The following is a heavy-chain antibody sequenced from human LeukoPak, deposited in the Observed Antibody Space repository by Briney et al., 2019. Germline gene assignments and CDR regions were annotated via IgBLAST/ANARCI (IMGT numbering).Heavy chain of an antibody. J-gene: IGHJ4*02. V-gene: IGHV3-48*02. Sequence: GGSLRLSCAASGFTLSNYGLNWVRQAPGKGLEWVSHISSSGSAKYYADSVKGRFTISRDNAKNSLYLQMNSLRDEDTAVFYCASGSGHWGQGTLVTVSS. D-gene: IGHD2-2*03. CDR3: ASGSGH. CDR1: GFTLSNYG. CDR2: ISSSGSAK.